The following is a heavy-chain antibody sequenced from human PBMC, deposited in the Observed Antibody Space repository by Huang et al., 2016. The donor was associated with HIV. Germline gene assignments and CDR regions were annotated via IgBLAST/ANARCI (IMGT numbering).Heavy chain of an antibody. CDR1: GGSINPGRYY. J-gene: IGHJ2*01. V-gene: IGHV4-39*01. CDR2: LYYTGKM. Sequence: QMRFQESGPGLVKPSGTLSLTCNVSGGSINPGRYYWGWIRQPPGKGMAWVGSLYYTGKMTYYPSLKRRLTMSADTSKNQCSLNLSSVTAADTAIYSCARNHDFWRGRMFAISYFDVWGRGTLVTVAS. CDR3: ARNHDFWRGRMFAISYFDV. D-gene: IGHD3-3*01.